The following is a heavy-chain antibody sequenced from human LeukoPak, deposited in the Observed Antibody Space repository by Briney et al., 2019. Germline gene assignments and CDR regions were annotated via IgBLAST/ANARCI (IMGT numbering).Heavy chain of an antibody. V-gene: IGHV4-4*02. J-gene: IGHJ4*02. Sequence: SETLSLTCTVSGGSISSNWWSWVRQPPGKGLEWIGEIYHSGSTNYNPSLKSRVTISVDKSKNQFSLKLSSVTAADTAVYYCARDRDSSGYYHFDYWGQGTLVTVSS. CDR3: ARDRDSSGYYHFDY. CDR2: IYHSGST. CDR1: GGSISSNW. D-gene: IGHD3-22*01.